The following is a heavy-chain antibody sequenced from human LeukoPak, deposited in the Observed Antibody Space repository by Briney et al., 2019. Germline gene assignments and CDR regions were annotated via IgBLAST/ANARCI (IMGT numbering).Heavy chain of an antibody. D-gene: IGHD3-22*01. CDR2: INPNSGGT. J-gene: IGHJ4*02. CDR3: ARVEYDFYSNSPQPSSDF. CDR1: GYTFTGYY. Sequence: ASVKVSCKASGYTFTGYYLHWVRQAPGPGLQWMGWINPNSGGTNYAQQFQGRVTMTRDTSISTAYMELSRLTSDDTAVYYCARVEYDFYSNSPQPSSDFWGQGTLVTVSS. V-gene: IGHV1-2*02.